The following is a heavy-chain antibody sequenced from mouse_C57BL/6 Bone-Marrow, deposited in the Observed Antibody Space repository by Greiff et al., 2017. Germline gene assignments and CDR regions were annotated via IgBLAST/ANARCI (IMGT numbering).Heavy chain of an antibody. J-gene: IGHJ4*01. CDR1: GFSFNTYA. Sequence: EVQLVESGGGLVQPKGSLKLSCAASGFSFNTYAMNWVRQAPGKGLEWVARIRSKSNNYATYYADSVNASFTISRADSESMRYLQMNHVKTEDTAMYCCVRQSGITKAMDYWGQGTSVTVSS. CDR3: VRQSGITKAMDY. V-gene: IGHV10-1*01. D-gene: IGHD2-4*01. CDR2: IRSKSNNYAT.